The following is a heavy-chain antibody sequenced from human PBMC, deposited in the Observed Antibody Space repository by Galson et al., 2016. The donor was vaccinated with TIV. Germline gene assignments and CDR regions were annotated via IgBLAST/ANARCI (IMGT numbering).Heavy chain of an antibody. CDR2: ISNDGNNK. J-gene: IGHJ4*02. Sequence: SLRLSCAASGLTFSNFGMHWVRQAPGKGLEWLAAISNDGNNKYYSHSVRGRSTISRDNTKNILYLQMNSLTGEDTAVYYCAKDPSGWFEDYWGQGTLVTVPS. CDR3: AKDPSGWFEDY. V-gene: IGHV3-30*18. D-gene: IGHD6-19*01. CDR1: GLTFSNFG.